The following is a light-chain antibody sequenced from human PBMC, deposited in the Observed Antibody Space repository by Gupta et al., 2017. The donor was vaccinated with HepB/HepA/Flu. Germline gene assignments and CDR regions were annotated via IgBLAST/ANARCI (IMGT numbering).Light chain of an antibody. Sequence: AIRMTQSPSSFSASTGDRVTITCRASQGISSWLAWYQQKPGKAPKLLIYAASTWHSGVPSRFSGSGSGTDFTLTISGLQSEDFANYYCQQDYSYPLTFGGGTKVEIK. CDR2: AAS. V-gene: IGKV1-8*01. CDR1: QGISSW. J-gene: IGKJ4*01. CDR3: QQDYSYPLT.